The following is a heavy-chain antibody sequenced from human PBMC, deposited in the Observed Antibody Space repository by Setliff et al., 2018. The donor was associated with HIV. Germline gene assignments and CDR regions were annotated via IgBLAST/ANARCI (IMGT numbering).Heavy chain of an antibody. CDR2: IYHSGST. CDR1: GGSISSSNW. Sequence: PSETLSLTCAVSGGSISSSNWWSWVRQTPGKGLEWIGEIYHSGSTTYNPSLKRRVTMSLDKSKNQFSLKVTSVTAADTAVYFCARGQEDKEYNGNYFYYFYMDVWGKGTTVTVSS. V-gene: IGHV4-4*02. D-gene: IGHD1-20*01. CDR3: ARGQEDKEYNGNYFYYFYMDV. J-gene: IGHJ6*03.